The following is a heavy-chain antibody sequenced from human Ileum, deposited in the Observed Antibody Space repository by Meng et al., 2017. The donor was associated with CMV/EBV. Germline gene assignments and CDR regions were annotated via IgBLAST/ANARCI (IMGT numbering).Heavy chain of an antibody. J-gene: IGHJ5*02. CDR2: IGTSNDDT. CDR3: ARDWRGAEGFDP. D-gene: IGHD3-3*01. Sequence: QGHLVQSGAEVKKPGASVKVSCKASGYDFSTYGFTWVRQVPGQGLEWMGWIGTSNDDTNYVEKFQGRVTMTTDTSTTTAYLELRSLTPDDTAVYYCARDWRGAEGFDPWGQGTLVTVSS. CDR1: GYDFSTYG. V-gene: IGHV1-18*01.